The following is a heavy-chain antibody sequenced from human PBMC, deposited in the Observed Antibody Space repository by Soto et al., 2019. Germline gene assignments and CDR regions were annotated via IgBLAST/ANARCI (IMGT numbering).Heavy chain of an antibody. CDR1: GGSVSSGSYY. D-gene: IGHD2-21*02. J-gene: IGHJ6*02. CDR2: IYYSGST. Sequence: PSETLSLTCTVSGGSVSSGSYYWSWIRQPPGKGLEWIGYIYYSGSTNYNPSLKSRVTISVDTSKNQFSLKLSSVTAADTAVYYCARDQGVVVTDYYGMDVWGQGTTVTVSS. V-gene: IGHV4-61*01. CDR3: ARDQGVVVTDYYGMDV.